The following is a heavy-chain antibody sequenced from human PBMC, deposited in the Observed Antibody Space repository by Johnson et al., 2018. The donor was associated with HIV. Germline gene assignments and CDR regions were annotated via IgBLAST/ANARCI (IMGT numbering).Heavy chain of an antibody. D-gene: IGHD3-22*01. Sequence: VQLVESGGGVVRPGGSLRLSCAGSGFIFDDYDMTWVRQAPGKGLEWVSGINWNGGRTGHADSVKGRFTISRANVNSSLYLQMNSLRAEDTALYYCARQPSYESSGHGGGLEVWGQGTMVTVSS. CDR1: GFIFDDYD. V-gene: IGHV3-20*04. CDR2: INWNGGRT. CDR3: ARQPSYESSGHGGGLEV. J-gene: IGHJ3*01.